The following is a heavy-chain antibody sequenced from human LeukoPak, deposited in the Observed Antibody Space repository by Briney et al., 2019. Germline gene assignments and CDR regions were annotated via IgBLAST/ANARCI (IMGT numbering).Heavy chain of an antibody. V-gene: IGHV4-38-2*02. Sequence: SETLSLTCTVSGYSISSGYYRGWIRQPPGKGLEWIGSIYHSGSTYYNPSLKSRVTISEDTSKNQFSLKLSSVTAADTAVYYCARDSHYDFWSGYRQPYYFDYWGQGTLVTVSS. J-gene: IGHJ4*02. CDR1: GYSISSGYY. CDR2: IYHSGST. CDR3: ARDSHYDFWSGYRQPYYFDY. D-gene: IGHD3-3*01.